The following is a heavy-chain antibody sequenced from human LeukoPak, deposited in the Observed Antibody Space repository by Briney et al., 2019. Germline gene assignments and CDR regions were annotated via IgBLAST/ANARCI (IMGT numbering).Heavy chain of an antibody. CDR1: GFTFSSYS. V-gene: IGHV3-21*01. J-gene: IGHJ4*02. CDR3: ARGGLAATHLFDY. D-gene: IGHD2-15*01. CDR2: ISSSSSYI. Sequence: GGSLRLSCAASGFTFSSYSMNWVRQAPGKGLEWVSSISSSSSYIYYADSVKGRFTISRDNAKNSLYLQMNSLRAEDTAVYYCARGGLAATHLFDYWGQGTLVTVSS.